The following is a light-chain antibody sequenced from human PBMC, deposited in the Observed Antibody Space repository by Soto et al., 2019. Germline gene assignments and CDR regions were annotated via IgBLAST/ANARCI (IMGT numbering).Light chain of an antibody. J-gene: IGKJ2*01. CDR3: QSYNDWPFT. Sequence: EIVMTQSPATLSVSPGERVTLSCRASESLSTYLPWYQQKPGQAPRLLIYGASTKATGIPARFSGSGSATDFTLTISSLQSEDFAVYYCQSYNDWPFTFGQGTKVDIK. V-gene: IGKV3-15*01. CDR1: ESLSTY. CDR2: GAS.